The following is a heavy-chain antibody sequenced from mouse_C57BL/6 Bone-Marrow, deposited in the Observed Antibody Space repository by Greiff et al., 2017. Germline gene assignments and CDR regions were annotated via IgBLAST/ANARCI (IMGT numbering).Heavy chain of an antibody. V-gene: IGHV1-4*01. CDR3: ARSQLGLFDY. CDR1: GYTFTSYT. Sequence: QVQLKQSGAELARPGASVKMSCKASGYTFTSYTMHWVKQRPGQGLEWIGYINPSSGYTKYNQKFKDKATLTADKSSSTAYMQLSSLTSEDSAVYYCARSQLGLFDYWGQGTTLTVSS. D-gene: IGHD4-1*02. CDR2: INPSSGYT. J-gene: IGHJ2*01.